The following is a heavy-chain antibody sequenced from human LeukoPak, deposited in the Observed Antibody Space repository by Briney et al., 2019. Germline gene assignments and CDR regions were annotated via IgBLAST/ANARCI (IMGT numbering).Heavy chain of an antibody. D-gene: IGHD6-19*01. V-gene: IGHV3-7*01. CDR1: GFTFSSYW. CDR3: AKDRDSSGWPQSFDY. CDR2: IKKDGSEK. Sequence: GGSLRLSCAASGFTFSSYWMSWVRQAPGKGLEWVANIKKDGSEKYYVDSVKGRFTISRDNAKKSLYLQMNSLRAEDTAVYYCAKDRDSSGWPQSFDYWGQGTLVTVSS. J-gene: IGHJ4*02.